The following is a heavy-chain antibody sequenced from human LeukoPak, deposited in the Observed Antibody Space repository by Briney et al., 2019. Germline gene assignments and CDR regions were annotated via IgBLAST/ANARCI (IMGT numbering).Heavy chain of an antibody. CDR1: GFTFSSYG. J-gene: IGHJ4*02. Sequence: PGRSLRLSCAASGFTFSSYGMHWVRQAPGKGLEWVAVLWYDGSNKYYADSVKGRFTISRDNSKNTLYLQMNSLRAEDTAVYYCARDFSVYSYGPYYFDYWGQGTLVTVSS. CDR2: LWYDGSNK. CDR3: ARDFSVYSYGPYYFDY. D-gene: IGHD5-18*01. V-gene: IGHV3-33*01.